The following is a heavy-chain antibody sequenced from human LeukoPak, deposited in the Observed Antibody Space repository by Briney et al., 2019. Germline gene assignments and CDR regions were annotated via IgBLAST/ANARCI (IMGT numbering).Heavy chain of an antibody. D-gene: IGHD3-3*01. CDR2: INHSGST. CDR3: ARRGRYDFWSGSKTNFDY. J-gene: IGHJ4*02. Sequence: ASETLSLTCAVYGGSFSGYYWSWIRQPPGKGLEWIGEINHSGSTNYNPSLKSRVAISVDTSKNQFSLKLSSVTAAGTAVYYCARRGRYDFWSGSKTNFDYWGQGTLVTVSS. V-gene: IGHV4-34*01. CDR1: GGSFSGYY.